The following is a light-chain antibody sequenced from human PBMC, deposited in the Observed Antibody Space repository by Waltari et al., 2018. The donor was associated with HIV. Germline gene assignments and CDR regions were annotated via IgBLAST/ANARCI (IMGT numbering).Light chain of an antibody. CDR2: EVT. Sequence: QSALTQPASVSGSPGQSIAISCTGASSDIGAYKYVSWYQQYPGKPPKLIIYEVTNRPSGVSSRFSGSKSGNTASLTISGLQAEDEADYYCSSYTWNYNIFGGGTKLTVL. J-gene: IGLJ2*01. CDR3: SSYTWNYNI. CDR1: SSDIGAYKY. V-gene: IGLV2-14*03.